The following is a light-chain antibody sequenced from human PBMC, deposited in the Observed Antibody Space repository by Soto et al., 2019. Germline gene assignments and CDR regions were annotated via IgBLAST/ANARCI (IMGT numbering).Light chain of an antibody. Sequence: EIVLTQSPGTLSLSPGERATLSCRASQSVSSGYLAWYQQKPGQAPRLLIYGASSRATGIPDRFSGSGSGTDFTLTISRLDPEDFAVYHCQQYVNSPLTFGGGTKVEIK. CDR3: QQYVNSPLT. V-gene: IGKV3-20*01. CDR2: GAS. CDR1: QSVSSGY. J-gene: IGKJ4*01.